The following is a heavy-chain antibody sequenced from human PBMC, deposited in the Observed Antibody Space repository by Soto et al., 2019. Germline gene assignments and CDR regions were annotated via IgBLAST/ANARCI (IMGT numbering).Heavy chain of an antibody. V-gene: IGHV4-59*01. CDR3: ARDLTYYYDSSGYYSKGAFDI. J-gene: IGHJ3*02. Sequence: PSETLSLTCTVSGGSISSYYWSWIRQPPGKGLEWIGYIYYSGSTNYNPSLKSRVTISVDTSKNQFSLKLSSVTAADTAVYYCARDLTYYYDSSGYYSKGAFDIWGQGTRVTVS. D-gene: IGHD3-22*01. CDR1: GGSISSYY. CDR2: IYYSGST.